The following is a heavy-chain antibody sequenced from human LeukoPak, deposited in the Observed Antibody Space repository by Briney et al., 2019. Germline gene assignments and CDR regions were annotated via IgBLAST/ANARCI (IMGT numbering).Heavy chain of an antibody. J-gene: IGHJ6*02. CDR2: ISGSGGST. D-gene: IGHD2-15*01. CDR3: AKDQTLGYCSGGSCYPYYYYGMDV. Sequence: GGSLRLSCAASGFTFSSYAMSWVRQAPGKGLEWVSAISGSGGSTHYADSVKGRFTISRDNSKNTLYLQMNSLRAEDTAVYYCAKDQTLGYCSGGSCYPYYYYGMDVWGQGTTVTVSS. V-gene: IGHV3-23*01. CDR1: GFTFSSYA.